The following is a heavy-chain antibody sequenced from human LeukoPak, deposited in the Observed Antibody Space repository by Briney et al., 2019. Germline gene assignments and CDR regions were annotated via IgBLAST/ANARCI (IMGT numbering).Heavy chain of an antibody. CDR2: LYSNGKT. J-gene: IGHJ4*02. CDR3: ARDYYDGSAYYSYYEY. D-gene: IGHD3-22*01. CDR1: GFTVSSRY. V-gene: IGHV3-53*01. Sequence: GGSLRLSCAASGFTVSSRYMSWVRRAPGKGLECVSTLYSNGKTYYADSVKGRFTISRDNSKNTLSLQMNSLRAEDTAVYYCARDYYDGSAYYSYYEYWGQGTLVTVSS.